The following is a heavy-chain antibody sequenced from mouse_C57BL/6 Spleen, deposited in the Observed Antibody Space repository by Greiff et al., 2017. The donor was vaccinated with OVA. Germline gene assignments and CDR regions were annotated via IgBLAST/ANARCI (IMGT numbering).Heavy chain of an antibody. CDR1: GYTFTSYW. Sequence: QVQLQQPGAELVMPGASVKLSCKASGYTFTSYWMHWVKQRPGQGLEWIGEIDPSDSYTNYNQKFKGKSTLTVDKSSSTAYMQLSSLTSEASAVYYCARTYYYGSSGGFDYWGQGTTLTVSS. J-gene: IGHJ2*01. V-gene: IGHV1-69*01. CDR3: ARTYYYGSSGGFDY. D-gene: IGHD1-1*01. CDR2: IDPSDSYT.